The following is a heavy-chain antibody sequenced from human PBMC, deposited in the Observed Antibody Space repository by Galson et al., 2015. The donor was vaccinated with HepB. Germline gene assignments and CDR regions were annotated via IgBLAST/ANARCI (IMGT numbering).Heavy chain of an antibody. CDR1: GDSVSSNSAA. CDR3: ARDRRGYSGYDRGFHYYYGMDV. D-gene: IGHD5-12*01. V-gene: IGHV6-1*01. CDR2: TYYRSKWYN. J-gene: IGHJ6*02. Sequence: CAISGDSVSSNSAAWNWIRQSPSRGLEWLGRTYYRSKWYNDYAVSVKSRITTNPDTSKNQFSLQLNSVTPEDTAVYYCARDRRGYSGYDRGFHYYYGMDVWGQGTTVTVSS.